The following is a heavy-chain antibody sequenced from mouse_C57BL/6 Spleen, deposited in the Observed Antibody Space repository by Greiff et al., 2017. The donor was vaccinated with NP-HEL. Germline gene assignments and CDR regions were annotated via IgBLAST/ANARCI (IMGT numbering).Heavy chain of an antibody. CDR2: IHPSDSDT. CDR1: GYTFTSYW. CDR3: AILYGSYYFDY. Sequence: QVQLQQPGAELVKPGASVKVSCKASGYTFTSYWMHWVKQRPGQGLEWIGRIHPSDSDTNYNQKFKGKATLTVDKSSSTAYMQLSSLTSEVSAVYYCAILYGSYYFDYWGQGTTLTVSS. J-gene: IGHJ2*01. D-gene: IGHD1-1*01. V-gene: IGHV1-74*01.